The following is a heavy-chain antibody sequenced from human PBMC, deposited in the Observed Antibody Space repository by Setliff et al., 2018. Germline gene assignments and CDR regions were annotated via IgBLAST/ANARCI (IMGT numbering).Heavy chain of an antibody. CDR2: TIPIFGST. J-gene: IGHJ6*03. CDR3: AREGVDTRSSTDYRYYMDV. V-gene: IGHV1-69*05. CDR1: GGTFSSYG. D-gene: IGHD5-18*01. Sequence: SVKVSCKASGGTFSSYGISWVRQAPGQGLEWMGGTIPIFGSTNYAQKFQDRVTIITDESTSTAYMELRSLRTEDTAVHYCAREGVDTRSSTDYRYYMDVWG.